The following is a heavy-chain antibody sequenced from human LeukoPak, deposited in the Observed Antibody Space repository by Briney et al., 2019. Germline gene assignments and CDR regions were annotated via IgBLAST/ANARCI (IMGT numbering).Heavy chain of an antibody. J-gene: IGHJ5*02. CDR1: GGTFSSYA. CDR2: VIPIFGTA. D-gene: IGHD3-3*01. CDR3: ARATSPYDFWSGCSLRSWFDP. Sequence: SVKVSCKASGGTFSSYATSWVRQAPGQGLEWMGRVIPIFGTANYAQKFQGRVTITTDESTSTAYMELSSLRSEDTAVYYCARATSPYDFWSGCSLRSWFDPWGQGTLVTVSS. V-gene: IGHV1-69*05.